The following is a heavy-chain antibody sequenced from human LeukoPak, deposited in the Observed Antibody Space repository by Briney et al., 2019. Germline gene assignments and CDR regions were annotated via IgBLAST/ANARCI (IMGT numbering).Heavy chain of an antibody. V-gene: IGHV4-59*01. Sequence: SETLSLTCTVSGDSISSYYWSWIRQPPGKGLEWIGYIYYSGSTNYNPSLKSRVTISVDTSKNQFSLKLSSVTAADTAVYYCARGLYSSGWALFDYWGRGTLVTVSS. CDR1: GDSISSYY. D-gene: IGHD6-19*01. J-gene: IGHJ4*02. CDR2: IYYSGST. CDR3: ARGLYSSGWALFDY.